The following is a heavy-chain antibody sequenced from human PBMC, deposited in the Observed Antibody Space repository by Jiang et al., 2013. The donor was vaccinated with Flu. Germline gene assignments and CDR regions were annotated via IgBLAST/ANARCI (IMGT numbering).Heavy chain of an antibody. J-gene: IGHJ4*02. V-gene: IGHV4-38-2*01. D-gene: IGHD1-26*01. CDR3: ARVASPVGTTCPFDY. Sequence: GLVKPSETLSLTCAVSGYSISSGYYWGWIRQPPGKGLEWIGSIYHSGITYYNPSLKSRVIMSVDTSKNQLSLELSSVTAADTAVYYCARVASPVGTTCPFDYWGQGTPVTVSS. CDR1: GYSISSGYY. CDR2: IYHSGIT.